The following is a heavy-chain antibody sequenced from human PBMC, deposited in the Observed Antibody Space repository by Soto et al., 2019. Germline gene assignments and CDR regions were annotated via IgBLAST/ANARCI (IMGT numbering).Heavy chain of an antibody. CDR2: IYYSGST. J-gene: IGHJ4*02. CDR1: GGSISSSSYY. Sequence: SETLSLTCTVSGGSISSSSYYWGWIRQPPGKGLEWIGSIYYSGSTYYNPSLKSRVTISVDTSKNQFSLKLSSVTAADTAVYYCARRRYSYGMDYWCQGTLVTVSS. CDR3: ARRRYSYGMDY. V-gene: IGHV4-39*01. D-gene: IGHD5-18*01.